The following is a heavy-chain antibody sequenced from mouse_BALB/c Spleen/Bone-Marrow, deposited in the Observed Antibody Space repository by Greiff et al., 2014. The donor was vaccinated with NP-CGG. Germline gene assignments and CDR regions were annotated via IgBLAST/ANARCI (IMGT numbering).Heavy chain of an antibody. CDR2: IWGGGST. CDR1: GFSLTDYG. J-gene: IGHJ1*01. V-gene: IGHV2-6-5*01. CDR3: AKRGGLGPYWYFDV. D-gene: IGHD4-1*01. Sequence: VKLQESGPGLVAPSQSLSITCTVSGFSLTDYGVSWIRQPPGKGLEWLGVIWGGGSTYYNSALKSRLSISKDNSKSQVFLKMNSLQTDDTARYYCAKRGGLGPYWYFDVWGAGTTVTVSS.